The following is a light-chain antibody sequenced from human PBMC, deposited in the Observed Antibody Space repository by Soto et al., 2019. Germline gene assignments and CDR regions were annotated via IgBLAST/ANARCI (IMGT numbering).Light chain of an antibody. Sequence: EFLLTPSPATLSESPGDRATLSCRASQSVSSNLAWYQQKPGQAPRLLIYGAFTRATGFPARFSGSGSGTDFTLTITSLQSEDFAVYYCQQYDNWPWTFGQGTKVDIK. V-gene: IGKV3-15*01. J-gene: IGKJ1*01. CDR2: GAF. CDR1: QSVSSN. CDR3: QQYDNWPWT.